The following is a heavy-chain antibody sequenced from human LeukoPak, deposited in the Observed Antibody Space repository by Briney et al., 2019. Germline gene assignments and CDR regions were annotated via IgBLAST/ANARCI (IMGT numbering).Heavy chain of an antibody. Sequence: GGSLRLSCAASGFTFSNYWMSWVRQAPGKGLMWVSQISTDGSQTFYADSVKGRFTISRDNAKNTLFLQMDSLRAEDTALYYCVRSLRSADFWGQGTLVTVSS. CDR2: ISTDGSQT. J-gene: IGHJ4*02. V-gene: IGHV3-74*01. CDR3: VRSLRSADF. CDR1: GFTFSNYW.